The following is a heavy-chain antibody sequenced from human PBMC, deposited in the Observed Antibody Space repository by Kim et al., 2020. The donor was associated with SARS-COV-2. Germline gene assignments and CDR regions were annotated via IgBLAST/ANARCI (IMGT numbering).Heavy chain of an antibody. Sequence: GGSLRLSCAASGFTFSSYGMTWVRQTPGKGLEWVSTISGRGGSRYYLDSVKGRFTVSRDDSKYTLSLQMNSLRAEDTALYYCAKDVAYYGSAFDSWGQGTLVTVSS. J-gene: IGHJ4*02. D-gene: IGHD3-10*01. CDR1: GFTFSSYG. V-gene: IGHV3-23*01. CDR3: AKDVAYYGSAFDS. CDR2: ISGRGGSR.